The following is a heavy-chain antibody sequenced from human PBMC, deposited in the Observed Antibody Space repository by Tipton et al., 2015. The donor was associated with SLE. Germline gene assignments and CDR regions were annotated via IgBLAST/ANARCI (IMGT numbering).Heavy chain of an antibody. CDR1: GDSISRCYY. Sequence: TLSLTCAVFGDSISRCYYWAWIRQPPGKGLEWIGSIYHTGSTYHNPSLKSRVTISIDTSKNHFSLRLNSVTAADTAVYYCARADIAAAGTGRDYWGQGTPVTVSS. J-gene: IGHJ4*02. CDR3: ARADIAAAGTGRDY. CDR2: IYHTGST. V-gene: IGHV4-38-2*01. D-gene: IGHD6-13*01.